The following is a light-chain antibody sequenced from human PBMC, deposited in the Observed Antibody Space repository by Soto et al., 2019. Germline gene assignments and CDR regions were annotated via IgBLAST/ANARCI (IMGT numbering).Light chain of an antibody. Sequence: SVGTQPASVSGSPGQSITISCTGTSSDVGNYKYVSWYQQHPGKAPKLMIYEVSNRPSGVPNRFSGSKPGNTASLTISGLQAEDETDYYCFSYTSSGTYVFGTGTKVTVL. CDR1: SSDVGNYKY. CDR2: EVS. V-gene: IGLV2-14*01. J-gene: IGLJ1*01. CDR3: FSYTSSGTYV.